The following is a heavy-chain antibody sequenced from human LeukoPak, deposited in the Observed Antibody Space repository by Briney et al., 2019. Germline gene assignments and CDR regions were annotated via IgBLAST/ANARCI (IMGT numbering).Heavy chain of an antibody. CDR3: ARDKRVRYCSSTSCYTPFDY. CDR1: GGSISSGGYS. V-gene: IGHV4-30-2*01. J-gene: IGHJ4*02. D-gene: IGHD2-2*02. Sequence: PSQTLSLTCAVSGGSISSGGYSWSWIRQPPGKGLEWIGYTYHSGSTYYNPSLKSRVTISVDRSKNQFSLKLSSVTAADTAVYYCARDKRVRYCSSTSCYTPFDYWGQGTLVTVSS. CDR2: TYHSGST.